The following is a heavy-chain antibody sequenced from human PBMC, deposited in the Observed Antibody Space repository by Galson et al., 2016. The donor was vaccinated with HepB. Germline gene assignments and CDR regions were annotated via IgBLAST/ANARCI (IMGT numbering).Heavy chain of an antibody. CDR2: ITNDVENYAT. CDR3: ADLGDFDY. V-gene: IGHV3-72*01. D-gene: IGHD7-27*01. J-gene: IGHJ4*02. Sequence: SLRLSCAASGFTFTDHYIEWVRQAPGKGLEWIGLITNDVENYATYYAASVRGRFTISRDDSKNLVYLQMNSLKIEDTAVYYCADLGDFDYWGQGTLVTVSS. CDR1: GFTFTDHY.